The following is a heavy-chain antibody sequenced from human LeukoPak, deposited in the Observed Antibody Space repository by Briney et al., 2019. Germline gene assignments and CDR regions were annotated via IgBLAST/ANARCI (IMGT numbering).Heavy chain of an antibody. CDR2: ISSYNDNT. CDR1: GYTFSNYG. CDR3: ARDQYYDSKGWFDP. V-gene: IGHV1-18*01. D-gene: IGHD3-22*01. Sequence: ASVKVSCKASGYTFSNYGISWVRQAPGQGLEWMGWISSYNDNTNYAQKLQGRVTMTTDTSTSKAYMELRSLRSDDTAVYYCARDQYYDSKGWFDPWGQGTLVTVSS. J-gene: IGHJ5*02.